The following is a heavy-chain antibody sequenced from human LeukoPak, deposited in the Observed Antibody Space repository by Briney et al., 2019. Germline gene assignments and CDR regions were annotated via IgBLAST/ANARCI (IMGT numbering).Heavy chain of an antibody. Sequence: PSETLSLTCTVSGGSISRYYWSWIRQPPGKGLEWIGYMHTRGSARYNPSPKSRVVILVDTSKNQFSLSLSSVTAADTAVYYCARHVSAGYYYYFDSWGQGTLVTVSS. D-gene: IGHD1-26*01. J-gene: IGHJ4*02. CDR2: MHTRGSA. CDR3: ARHVSAGYYYYFDS. V-gene: IGHV4-4*09. CDR1: GGSISRYY.